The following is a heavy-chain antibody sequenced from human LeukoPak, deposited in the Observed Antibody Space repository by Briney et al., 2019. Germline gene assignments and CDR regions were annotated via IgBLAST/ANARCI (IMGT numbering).Heavy chain of an antibody. Sequence: SETLSLTCTVSGYSISSDYYWGRIRQPPGKGLEWIGSIHHSGSTNYNPSLKSRVTISVDTSKNQFSLKLSSVTAADTAVYYCARVQRYSSSWYQKSYPFHPNKYYYYYYMDVWGKGTTVTVSS. V-gene: IGHV4-38-2*02. D-gene: IGHD6-13*01. CDR1: GYSISSDYY. J-gene: IGHJ6*03. CDR3: ARVQRYSSSWYQKSYPFHPNKYYYYYYMDV. CDR2: IHHSGST.